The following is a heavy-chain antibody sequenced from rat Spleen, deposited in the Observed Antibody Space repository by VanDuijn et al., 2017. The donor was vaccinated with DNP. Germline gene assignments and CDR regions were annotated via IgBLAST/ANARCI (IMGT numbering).Heavy chain of an antibody. V-gene: IGHV5S11*01. CDR1: GFTFSDYF. CDR2: ISYDGGKT. Sequence: EVQLVESGGGLVQPGRSLKLSCAASGFTFSDYFMAWVRQAPTKGLEWVAHISYDGGKTYYGDSVKGRFTISRDNAKNTLYLQMDSLRSEETATYYCARWGGDYFDYWGQGVMVTVSS. J-gene: IGHJ2*01. CDR3: ARWGGDYFDY.